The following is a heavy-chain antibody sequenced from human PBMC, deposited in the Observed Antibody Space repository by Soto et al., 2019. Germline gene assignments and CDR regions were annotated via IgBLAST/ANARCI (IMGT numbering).Heavy chain of an antibody. J-gene: IGHJ4*02. D-gene: IGHD1-1*01. V-gene: IGHV1-18*01. CDR3: AGDPNTSRFDY. CDR1: GNTFNNHA. Sequence: ASVKVSCKASGNTFNNHAVSWLRQAPGQGLEWMGWISTYSGTRNYARKFQDRVTMSSDTSTSTVYMELRSLTSNDTAIYYCAGDPNTSRFDYWGQGTPVNVSS. CDR2: ISTYSGTR.